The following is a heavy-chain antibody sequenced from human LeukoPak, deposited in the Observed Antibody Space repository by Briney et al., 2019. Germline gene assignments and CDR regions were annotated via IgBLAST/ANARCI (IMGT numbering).Heavy chain of an antibody. V-gene: IGHV1-24*01. CDR2: FDPEDGET. Sequence: ASVKVSCKVSGYTLTELSMHWVRQAPGKGLEWMGGFDPEDGETIYAQKFQGRVTMTEDTSTGTAYMELSSLRSEDTAVYYCATRYDFWSGYNLYYFDYWGQGTLVTVSS. CDR3: ATRYDFWSGYNLYYFDY. CDR1: GYTLTELS. D-gene: IGHD3-3*01. J-gene: IGHJ4*02.